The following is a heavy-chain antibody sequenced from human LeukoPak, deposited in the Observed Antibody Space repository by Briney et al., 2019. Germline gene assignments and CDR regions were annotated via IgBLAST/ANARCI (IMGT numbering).Heavy chain of an antibody. V-gene: IGHV3-74*01. CDR3: ASTTNWAAARGYYFDY. Sequence: GGPLRLSCAASGFTFSSYWMHWVRQAPGKGLVWVSRINSDGSSTTYADSVKGRFTISRDNAKNTLYLQMNSLRAEDTALYYCASTTNWAAARGYYFDYWGQGTLVTVSS. D-gene: IGHD6-13*01. CDR1: GFTFSSYW. CDR2: INSDGSST. J-gene: IGHJ4*02.